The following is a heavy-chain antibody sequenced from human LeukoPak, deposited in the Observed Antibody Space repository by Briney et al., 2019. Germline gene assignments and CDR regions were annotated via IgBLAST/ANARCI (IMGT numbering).Heavy chain of an antibody. Sequence: PGGSLRLSCAASGITFSSYAMSWVRQAPGKGLEWVSAISGSGYSTYYADSVKGRFTISRDNSKNTLYLQMDSLRAEDTAVYYCVRGVGVSRFNYFDPWGQGTLVIVSS. V-gene: IGHV3-23*01. CDR3: VRGVGVSRFNYFDP. D-gene: IGHD6-13*01. J-gene: IGHJ5*02. CDR1: GITFSSYA. CDR2: ISGSGYST.